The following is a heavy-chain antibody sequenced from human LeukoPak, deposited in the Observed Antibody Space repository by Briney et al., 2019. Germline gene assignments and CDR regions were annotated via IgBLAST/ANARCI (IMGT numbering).Heavy chain of an antibody. CDR1: GGTFRSYA. V-gene: IGHV1-69*05. CDR3: ARDNYAGANWFDP. Sequence: GASVKVSCKACGGTFRSYAISWVRPAPGQGLDWVGGIIPIFGTANYAQKFQGRVTITTDESTSTAYMELSSLRSEDTAVYYCARDNYAGANWFDPWGQGTLVTVSS. D-gene: IGHD1-7*01. CDR2: IIPIFGTA. J-gene: IGHJ5*02.